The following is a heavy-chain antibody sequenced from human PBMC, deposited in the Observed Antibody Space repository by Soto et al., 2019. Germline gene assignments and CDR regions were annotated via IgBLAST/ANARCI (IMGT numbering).Heavy chain of an antibody. Sequence: SETLSLTCTVSGGSISSNYWTWIRQPPGKGLEWIGYVYNSGSTNYNPSLKSRVTISEDTSKSQFSLKVNSMTAADTAVYYCARYRREAVAGYTFDNWGQGILVTVSS. CDR1: GGSISSNY. CDR2: VYNSGST. V-gene: IGHV4-59*01. CDR3: ARYRREAVAGYTFDN. J-gene: IGHJ5*02. D-gene: IGHD6-13*01.